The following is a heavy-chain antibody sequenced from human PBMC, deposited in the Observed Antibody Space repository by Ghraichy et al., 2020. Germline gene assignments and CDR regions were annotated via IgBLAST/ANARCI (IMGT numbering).Heavy chain of an antibody. V-gene: IGHV3-48*03. J-gene: IGHJ6*02. Sequence: GESLNISCAASGFTFSSYEMNWVRQAPGKRLEWVSYISRSATTIYYADSVKGRFTISRDNAKNSLYLQMDSLRAEDTAVYYCASLLVPAANYYYGMDVWGQGTTVTVSS. CDR1: GFTFSSYE. CDR3: ASLLVPAANYYYGMDV. CDR2: ISRSATTI. D-gene: IGHD2-2*01.